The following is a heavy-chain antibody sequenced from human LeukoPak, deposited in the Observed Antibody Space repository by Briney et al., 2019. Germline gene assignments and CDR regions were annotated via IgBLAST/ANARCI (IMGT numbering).Heavy chain of an antibody. V-gene: IGHV3-23*01. CDR3: AKDRLRGVIIPYFDY. CDR1: GFTFSSYA. Sequence: GGSLRLSCAASGFTFSSYAMSWVRQAPRKGLEWVSAISGSGGSTYYADSVKGRFTISRDNSKNTLYLQMNSLRAEDTAVYYCAKDRLRGVIIPYFDYWGQGTLVTVSS. J-gene: IGHJ4*02. CDR2: ISGSGGST. D-gene: IGHD3-10*01.